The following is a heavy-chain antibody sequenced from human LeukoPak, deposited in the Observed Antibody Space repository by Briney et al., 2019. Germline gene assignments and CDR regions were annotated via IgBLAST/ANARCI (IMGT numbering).Heavy chain of an antibody. Sequence: GGSLRLSCAASGFIFDDYGMSWVRQAPGKGLEWVSGINWNAGSTGYADSVKGRFTISRDNAKNSLNLQMNSLRAEDTAVYYCARDPSSSWYYYYMDVWGKGTTVTVSS. J-gene: IGHJ6*03. CDR1: GFIFDDYG. D-gene: IGHD6-13*01. CDR3: ARDPSSSWYYYYMDV. CDR2: INWNAGST. V-gene: IGHV3-20*04.